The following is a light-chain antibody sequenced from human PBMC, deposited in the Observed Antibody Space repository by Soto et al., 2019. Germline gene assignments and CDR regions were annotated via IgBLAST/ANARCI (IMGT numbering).Light chain of an antibody. CDR1: QSVSTY. CDR3: KDYGSSRGT. V-gene: IGKV3-11*01. CDR2: DAS. Sequence: EIVLTQSPATLSLSPGERATLSCRASQSVSTYLAWYQQKRGQAPRLLIYDASNRATGIPARFSGSGSGSDFTLTISSLQPEDFAVYYCKDYGSSRGTSGQGTKVDIK. J-gene: IGKJ1*01.